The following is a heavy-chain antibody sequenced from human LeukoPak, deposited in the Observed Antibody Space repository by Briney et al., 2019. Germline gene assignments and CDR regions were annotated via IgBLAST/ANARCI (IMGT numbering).Heavy chain of an antibody. V-gene: IGHV3-23*01. Sequence: GGSLRLSCAASGFTFSGSAMHWVRQAPGKGLEWVSAISGSGGSTYYADSVKGRFTISRDNSKNTLYLQMNSLRAEDTAVYYCAKDRAVYSSGWYHIDYWGQGTLVTVSS. CDR1: GFTFSGSA. CDR3: AKDRAVYSSGWYHIDY. D-gene: IGHD6-19*01. CDR2: ISGSGGST. J-gene: IGHJ4*02.